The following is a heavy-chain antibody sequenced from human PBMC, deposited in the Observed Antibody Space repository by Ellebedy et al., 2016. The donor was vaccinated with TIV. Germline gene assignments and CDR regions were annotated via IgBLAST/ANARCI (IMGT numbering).Heavy chain of an antibody. Sequence: PGGSLRLSCTGFGYSFTNYWTVWVRQMPGKGLEFMGLIYPSDSDIRYSPSFQGQVTISADKSNSTAYLHWSSLKASDTAMYYCTRGGNWFDPWGQGTLVTVSS. CDR1: GYSFTNYW. CDR2: IYPSDSDI. CDR3: TRGGNWFDP. V-gene: IGHV5-51*01. J-gene: IGHJ5*02.